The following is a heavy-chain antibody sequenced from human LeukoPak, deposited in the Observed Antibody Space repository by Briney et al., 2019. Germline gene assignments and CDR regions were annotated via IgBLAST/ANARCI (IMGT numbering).Heavy chain of an antibody. D-gene: IGHD4-17*01. V-gene: IGHV3-74*01. CDR3: TSKGTTVTTYDY. CDR2: INRDGTSI. CDR1: GFTFSTYW. J-gene: IGHJ4*02. Sequence: SGGSLRLSCAASGFTFSTYWMHWVRQAPGKGLVWVSRINRDGTSITYADSVKGRFTISRDNAKNTLYLQMNSLRAEDTAVYYCTSKGTTVTTYDYWGQGTLVTVSS.